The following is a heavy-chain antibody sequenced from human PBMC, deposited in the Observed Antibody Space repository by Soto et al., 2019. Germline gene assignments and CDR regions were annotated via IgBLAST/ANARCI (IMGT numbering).Heavy chain of an antibody. J-gene: IGHJ4*02. Sequence: SETLSLTCTVSGGSISSYYWSWIRQPPGKGLEWIGYNYYSGITDYNPSLKSRVTISVDTSKSQFSLKLSSVTAADTAVYYCARGGGVYYFDYWGQGTLVTVSS. V-gene: IGHV4-59*01. CDR1: GGSISSYY. D-gene: IGHD2-8*02. CDR2: NYYSGIT. CDR3: ARGGGVYYFDY.